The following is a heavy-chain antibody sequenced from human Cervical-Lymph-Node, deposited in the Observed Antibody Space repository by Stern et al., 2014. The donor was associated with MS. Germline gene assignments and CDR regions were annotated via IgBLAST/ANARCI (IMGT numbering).Heavy chain of an antibody. CDR3: ARMMGSGYRHYFDY. Sequence: QITLKESGPALVKPTQTLTLTCTFSGFSLVNSGVRVSWIRQPPGKALEWLARIDWDDKPLYNPSLMNRVAISKDTSKNQVVLTMTNVDPVDTATYYCARMMGSGYRHYFDYWGQGTPVTAS. V-gene: IGHV2-70*04. CDR2: IDWDDKP. CDR1: GFSLVNSGVR. J-gene: IGHJ4*02. D-gene: IGHD3-3*01.